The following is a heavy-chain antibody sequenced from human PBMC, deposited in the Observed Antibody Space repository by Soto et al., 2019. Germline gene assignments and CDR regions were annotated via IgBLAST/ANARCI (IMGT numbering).Heavy chain of an antibody. V-gene: IGHV3-30*18. CDR3: AKDQRGYSGYGVLNY. CDR1: GFTFSSYG. J-gene: IGHJ4*02. CDR2: ISYDGSKK. D-gene: IGHD5-12*01. Sequence: QVQLVESGGGVVQPGRSLRLSCAASGFTFSSYGMHWVRQAPGKGLGWVAVISYDGSKKYYADSVKGRFTISRDNSKNTLYLQMNSLRAEDTAVYYCAKDQRGYSGYGVLNYWGQGTLVTVSS.